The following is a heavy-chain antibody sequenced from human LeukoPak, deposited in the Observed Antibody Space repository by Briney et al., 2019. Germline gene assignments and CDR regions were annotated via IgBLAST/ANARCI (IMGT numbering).Heavy chain of an antibody. Sequence: PSETLSLTCTVSGGSISSYCWSWIRQPPGKGLEWIGYIYYSGSTNYNPSLKSRVTISVDTSKNQFSLELSSVTAADTAVYYCARDEGANFFDYWGQGTLVTVSS. CDR3: ARDEGANFFDY. CDR1: GGSISSYC. D-gene: IGHD1-26*01. V-gene: IGHV4-59*01. CDR2: IYYSGST. J-gene: IGHJ4*02.